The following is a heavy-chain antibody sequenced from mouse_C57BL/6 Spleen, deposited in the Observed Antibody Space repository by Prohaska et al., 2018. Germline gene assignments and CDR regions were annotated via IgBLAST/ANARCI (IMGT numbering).Heavy chain of an antibody. V-gene: IGHV1-52*01. CDR2: IDPSDSET. D-gene: IGHD4-1*01. Sequence: QVQLQQPGAELVRPGSSVKLSCKASGYTFTSYWMHWVKQRPIQGLEWIGNIDPSDSETHYNQKFKDKATLTVDKSSSTAYMQLSSLTSEDSAVYYCARKRLTGGYFDVWGTGTTVTVSS. J-gene: IGHJ1*03. CDR1: GYTFTSYW. CDR3: ARKRLTGGYFDV.